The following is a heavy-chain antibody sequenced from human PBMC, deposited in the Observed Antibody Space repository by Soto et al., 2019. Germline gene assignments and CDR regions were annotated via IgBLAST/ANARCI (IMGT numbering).Heavy chain of an antibody. Sequence: GGSLRLSCAASGFTFSSYGMHWVRQAPGKGLEWVAVIWYDGSNKYYADSVKGRFTISRDNSKNTLYLQMKSLRAEDTAVYYCAREAFDFWSGYYTRYYYYGMDVWGQGTTVTVSS. CDR1: GFTFSSYG. CDR2: IWYDGSNK. D-gene: IGHD3-3*01. J-gene: IGHJ6*02. CDR3: AREAFDFWSGYYTRYYYYGMDV. V-gene: IGHV3-33*01.